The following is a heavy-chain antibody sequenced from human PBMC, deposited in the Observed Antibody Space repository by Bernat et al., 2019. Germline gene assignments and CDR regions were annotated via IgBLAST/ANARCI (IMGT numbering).Heavy chain of an antibody. V-gene: IGHV3-30*03. CDR3: ARGQQWLARGYYFDY. CDR1: GFTFSSYG. CDR2: ISYDGSNK. J-gene: IGHJ4*02. D-gene: IGHD6-19*01. Sequence: QVQLVESGGGVVQPGRSLRLSCAASGFTFSSYGMHWVRQAPGKGLEWVAVISYDGSNKYYADSVKGRFTISRDNSKNTLYLQMNSLRAEDTAVYYCARGQQWLARGYYFDYWGQGTLVTVSS.